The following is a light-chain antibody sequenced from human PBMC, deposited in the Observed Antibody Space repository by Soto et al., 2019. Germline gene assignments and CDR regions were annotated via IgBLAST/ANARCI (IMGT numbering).Light chain of an antibody. Sequence: EIVLTQSPATLSLSPGERATLSCRASQSVNSYLAWFQQKPGRAPRLLIYEASTRAEGIPARFSVSESGTDLHHSIHSLVPEHFAVYYWQQRTNWPLFSFCQGTKLEIK. CDR1: QSVNSY. J-gene: IGKJ2*03. CDR3: QQRTNWPLFS. CDR2: EAS. V-gene: IGKV3-11*01.